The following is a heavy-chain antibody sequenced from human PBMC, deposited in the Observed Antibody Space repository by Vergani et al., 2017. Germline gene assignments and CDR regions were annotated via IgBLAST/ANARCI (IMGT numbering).Heavy chain of an antibody. D-gene: IGHD1-1*01. CDR1: EYSFGNYL. Sequence: EVELVQSGPEMRKPGESLKISCKGSEYSFGNYLLGLVRQMPGKGLEWMGIIYPADSDTRYSPSFQGQVTISADKSISTAFLQWDSLKASDTALYYCARHTTYTDSWGQGALVIVSS. J-gene: IGHJ4*02. CDR2: IYPADSDT. V-gene: IGHV5-51*01. CDR3: ARHTTYTDS.